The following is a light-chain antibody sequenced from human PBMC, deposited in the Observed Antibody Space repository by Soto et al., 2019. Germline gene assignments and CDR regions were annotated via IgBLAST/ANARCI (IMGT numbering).Light chain of an antibody. CDR2: AAS. CDR3: QQYYSYPPF. Sequence: AILMTQSPSSFSASTGDRVTITCRASQGISSYLAWYQQKPGKAPKLLIYAASTSQSGVPSRFSGSGSGTDFTLTISCLQSEDFETYYCQQYYSYPPFFGPGTKVDI. V-gene: IGKV1-8*01. CDR1: QGISSY. J-gene: IGKJ3*01.